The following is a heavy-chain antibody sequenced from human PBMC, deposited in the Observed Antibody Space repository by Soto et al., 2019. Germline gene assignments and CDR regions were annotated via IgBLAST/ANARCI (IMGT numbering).Heavy chain of an antibody. CDR2: ISGSGGST. D-gene: IGHD4-17*01. J-gene: IGHJ4*02. V-gene: IGHV3-23*01. CDR3: AHPRLYGDYAFFDY. Sequence: EVQLLESGGGLVQPGGSLRLSCAASGFTFSSYAMSWVRQAPGKGLEWVSDISGSGGSTYYAASVKGRFTISRDNSKNTLYLQMNSLRAEDTAVYYLAHPRLYGDYAFFDYWGQGTLVTVSS. CDR1: GFTFSSYA.